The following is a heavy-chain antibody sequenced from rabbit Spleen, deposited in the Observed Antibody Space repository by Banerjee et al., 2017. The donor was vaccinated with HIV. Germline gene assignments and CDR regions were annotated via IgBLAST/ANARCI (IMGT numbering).Heavy chain of an antibody. CDR1: GFSFSNKAV. V-gene: IGHV1S45*01. CDR2: INASTGKP. D-gene: IGHD1-1*01. J-gene: IGHJ4*01. Sequence: EQLEESGGGLVQPEGSLTLTCTASGFSFSNKAVMCWVRQAPGKGLEWIACINASTGKPVYATWASGRFTISRTSSTTVTLRMTSLTAADRATYFCARDLVGVIGWNFYLWGQGTLVTVS. CDR3: ARDLVGVIGWNFYL.